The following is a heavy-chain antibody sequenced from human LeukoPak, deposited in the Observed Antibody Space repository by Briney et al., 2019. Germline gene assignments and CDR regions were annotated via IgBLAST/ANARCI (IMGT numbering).Heavy chain of an antibody. J-gene: IGHJ4*02. D-gene: IGHD2-2*01. CDR2: IYYSGST. V-gene: IGHV4-38-2*02. CDR3: ARGSSTSYSNDY. Sequence: SETLSLTCTVSGYSISSGYYWGWIRQPPGKGLEWIGYIYYSGSTYYNPSLKSRVTISVDTSKNQFSLKLSSVTAADTAVYYCARGSSTSYSNDYWGQGTLVTVSS. CDR1: GYSISSGYY.